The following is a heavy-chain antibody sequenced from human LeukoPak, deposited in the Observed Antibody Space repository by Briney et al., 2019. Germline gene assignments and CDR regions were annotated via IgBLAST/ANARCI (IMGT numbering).Heavy chain of an antibody. CDR1: GGSISSNY. CDR2: FYPSGSS. V-gene: IGHV4-4*09. D-gene: IGHD2-21*01. CDR3: ARLAYVIGWFDP. J-gene: IGHJ5*02. Sequence: SETLSLTCTVSGGSISSNYWSWIRRPPGKGLEWIGYFYPSGSSYYNPSLKSRVTISVDTSKNQFSLKLSSVTAADTAVYYCARLAYVIGWFDPWGQGTLVTVSS.